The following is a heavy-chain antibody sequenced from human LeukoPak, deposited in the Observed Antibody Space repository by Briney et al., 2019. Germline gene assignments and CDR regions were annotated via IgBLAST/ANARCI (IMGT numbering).Heavy chain of an antibody. Sequence: SVKVSCKAFGGTFSSYAISWVRQAPGQGLEWMGRIILILGIANYAQKFQGRVTITADKSTSTAYMELSSLRSEDTAVYYCATVVVVAAKPKYFDYWGQGTLVTVSS. CDR3: ATVVVVAAKPKYFDY. J-gene: IGHJ4*02. CDR1: GGTFSSYA. D-gene: IGHD2-15*01. V-gene: IGHV1-69*04. CDR2: IILILGIA.